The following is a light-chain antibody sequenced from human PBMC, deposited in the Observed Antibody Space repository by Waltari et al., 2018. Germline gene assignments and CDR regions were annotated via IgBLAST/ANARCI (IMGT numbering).Light chain of an antibody. CDR1: ITDVGDYNY. CDR3: CSYAGRITWV. V-gene: IGLV2-14*03. CDR2: DVT. Sequence: QSALTQPASVSRSPGKSITISCTGAITDVGDYNYVSWYQQIPGKAPQVILYDVTKRPSGVSNRFSGSKSGNSASLSISGHQAEDEAHYYCCSYAGRITWVFGGGTKVTVL. J-gene: IGLJ3*02.